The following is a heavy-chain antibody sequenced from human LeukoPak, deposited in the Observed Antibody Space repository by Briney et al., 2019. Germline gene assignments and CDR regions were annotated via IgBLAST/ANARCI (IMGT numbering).Heavy chain of an antibody. V-gene: IGHV3-48*03. Sequence: GGSLRLSCAASGFTFSSYEMNWVRQAPGKGLEWVSYISSSGSTIYYADSVKGRFTISRDNAKNSLSLHVNSLRAEDTAVYYCARPADHYYYGMDVWGQGTTVTVSS. CDR1: GFTFSSYE. CDR3: ARPADHYYYGMDV. J-gene: IGHJ6*02. CDR2: ISSSGSTI.